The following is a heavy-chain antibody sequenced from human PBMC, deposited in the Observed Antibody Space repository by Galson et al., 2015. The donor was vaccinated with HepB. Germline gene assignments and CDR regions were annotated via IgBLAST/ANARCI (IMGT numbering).Heavy chain of an antibody. CDR1: GFTFSSYG. J-gene: IGHJ4*02. V-gene: IGHV3-30*18. CDR2: ISYDGSNK. Sequence: SLRLSCAASGFTFSSYGMHWVRQAPGKGLEWVAVISYDGSNKYYADSVKGRFTISRDNSKNTLYLQMNSLRAEDTAVYYCAKGRQQLVQLGGHWGQGTLVTVSS. D-gene: IGHD6-13*01. CDR3: AKGRQQLVQLGGH.